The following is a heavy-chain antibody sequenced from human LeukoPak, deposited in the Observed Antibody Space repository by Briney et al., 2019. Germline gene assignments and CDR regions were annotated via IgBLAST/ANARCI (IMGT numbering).Heavy chain of an antibody. D-gene: IGHD3-10*01. CDR1: GFNFSAYS. CDR2: ITSGDFV. CDR3: ARGGFNMVRGVIIPSNSYFYYMDI. V-gene: IGHV3-69-1*01. Sequence: GGSLRLSCAASGFNFSAYSMNWVRQAPGKGLEWVSSITSGDFVYFADALRGRFTISRDNAKSSLYLEMNSLRADDPAVYYCARGGFNMVRGVIIPSNSYFYYMDIWGKGTTVTVSS. J-gene: IGHJ6*03.